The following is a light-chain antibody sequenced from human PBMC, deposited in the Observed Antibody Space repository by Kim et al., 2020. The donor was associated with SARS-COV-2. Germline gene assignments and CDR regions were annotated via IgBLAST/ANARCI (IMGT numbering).Light chain of an antibody. CDR2: GAS. CDR3: QHLNNYPFT. Sequence: APVGDIVTNTCRASQDMSSYLAWYQQQPGKAPNLLIYGASTLQNGVPSRFSVGGSGTDFTLTISSLQPEDFATYHCQHLNNYPFTFGQGTRLEIK. V-gene: IGKV1-9*01. CDR1: QDMSSY. J-gene: IGKJ5*01.